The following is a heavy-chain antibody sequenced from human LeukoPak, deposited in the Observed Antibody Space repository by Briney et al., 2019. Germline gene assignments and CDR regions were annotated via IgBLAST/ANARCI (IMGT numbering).Heavy chain of an antibody. CDR3: ASGYDSSGYYPFRMDV. CDR1: GFTFSSYW. D-gene: IGHD3-22*01. CDR2: IKQDGSEK. J-gene: IGHJ6*02. Sequence: PGGSLRLSCAASGFTFSSYWMSWVRQAPGKGLEWVANIKQDGSEKYYVDSVKGRFTISRDNAKNSLYLQMNSLRAEDTAVYYCASGYDSSGYYPFRMDVWGQGTMVTVSS. V-gene: IGHV3-7*01.